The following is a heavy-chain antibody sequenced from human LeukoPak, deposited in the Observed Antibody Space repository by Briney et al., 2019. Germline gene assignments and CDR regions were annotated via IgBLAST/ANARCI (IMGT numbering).Heavy chain of an antibody. CDR1: GFTFSSYW. CDR2: ISSSSSYI. V-gene: IGHV3-21*01. CDR3: ARVQRKGVLRFLEWLLPLDY. Sequence: PGGSLRLSCAASGFTFSSYWMSWVRQAPGKGLEWVSSISSSSSYIYYADSVKGRFTISRDNAKNSLYLQMNSLRAEDTAVYYCARVQRKGVLRFLEWLLPLDYWGQGTLVTVSS. D-gene: IGHD3-3*01. J-gene: IGHJ4*02.